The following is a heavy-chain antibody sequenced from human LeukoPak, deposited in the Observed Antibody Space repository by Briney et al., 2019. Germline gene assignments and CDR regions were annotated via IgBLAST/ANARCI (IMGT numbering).Heavy chain of an antibody. Sequence: PSETLSLTCTVSGGSISSYYWSWIRQPPGKGLEWIGYIYYSGSTNYNPSLKSRVTISVDTSKNQFSLKLSSVTAADTAVYYCARLDSSSWYDAFDIWGQGTMVIVSS. CDR1: GGSISSYY. CDR2: IYYSGST. D-gene: IGHD6-13*01. J-gene: IGHJ3*02. CDR3: ARLDSSSWYDAFDI. V-gene: IGHV4-59*08.